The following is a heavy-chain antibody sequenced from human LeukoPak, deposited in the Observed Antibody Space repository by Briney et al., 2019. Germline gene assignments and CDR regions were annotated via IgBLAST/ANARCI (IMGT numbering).Heavy chain of an antibody. J-gene: IGHJ4*02. CDR1: GGSISSGSYY. Sequence: SETLSPTCTVSGGSISSGSYYWSWIRQPAGKGLEWIGRIYTSGSTNYNPSLKSRVTISVDTSKNQFSLKLSSVTAADTAVYYCARVDGFGQGFDYWGQGTLVTVSS. V-gene: IGHV4-61*02. CDR2: IYTSGST. CDR3: ARVDGFGQGFDY. D-gene: IGHD3-10*01.